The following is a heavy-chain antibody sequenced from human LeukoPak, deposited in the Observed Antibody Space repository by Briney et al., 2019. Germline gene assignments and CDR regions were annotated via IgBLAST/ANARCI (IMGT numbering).Heavy chain of an antibody. V-gene: IGHV1-69*13. CDR2: IIPIFGTA. CDR3: AILPVDYYDSSGYYFFDY. CDR1: GGTFSSYA. Sequence: SVKVSCKASGGTFSSYAISWERQAPGQGLEWMGGIIPIFGTANYAQKFQGRVTITADESTSTAYMELSSLRSEDTAVYYCAILPVDYYDSSGYYFFDYWGQGTLVTVSS. J-gene: IGHJ4*02. D-gene: IGHD3-22*01.